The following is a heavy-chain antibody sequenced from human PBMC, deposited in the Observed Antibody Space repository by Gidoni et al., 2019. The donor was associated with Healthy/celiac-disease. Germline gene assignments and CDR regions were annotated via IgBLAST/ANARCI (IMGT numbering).Heavy chain of an antibody. D-gene: IGHD4-17*01. Sequence: QLQLQESGPGLVKPSETLSLTCTVSGGSISSSSYYWGWIRQPPGKGLEWMGSIYYSGSTYYNPSLKSRVTISVDTSKNQFSLKLSSVTAADTAVYYCARRPNFTVAIDYWGQGTLVTVSS. CDR1: GGSISSSSYY. J-gene: IGHJ4*02. V-gene: IGHV4-39*01. CDR2: IYYSGST. CDR3: ARRPNFTVAIDY.